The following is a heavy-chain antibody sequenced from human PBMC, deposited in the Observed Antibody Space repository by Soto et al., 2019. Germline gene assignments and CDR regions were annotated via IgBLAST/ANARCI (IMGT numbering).Heavy chain of an antibody. V-gene: IGHV1-69*01. J-gene: IGHJ6*02. Sequence: QVQLVQSGAAVKKPGSSVKVSCKASGGTFSSYAISWVRQAPGQGLEWMGGIIPIFGTANYAQKFQGRVTSTADESTSTAYRELSSLRSEDTAVYYCARTSTMVRGGIITEPTYYYGMDVWGQGTTVTVSS. CDR2: IIPIFGTA. D-gene: IGHD3-10*01. CDR1: GGTFSSYA. CDR3: ARTSTMVRGGIITEPTYYYGMDV.